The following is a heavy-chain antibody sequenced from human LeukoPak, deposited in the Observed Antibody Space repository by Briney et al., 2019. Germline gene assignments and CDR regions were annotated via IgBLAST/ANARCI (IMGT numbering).Heavy chain of an antibody. CDR3: ARAPVRITIFGVERYGMDV. CDR1: GFTFSSYG. V-gene: IGHV3-33*01. J-gene: IGHJ6*02. D-gene: IGHD3-3*01. CDR2: IWYDGSNK. Sequence: GGSLRLSCAASGFTFSSYGMHWVRQAPGKGVEWVAVIWYDGSNKYYADSVKGRFTISRDNSKNTLYLQMNSLRAEDTAVYYCARAPVRITIFGVERYGMDVWGQGTTVTVSS.